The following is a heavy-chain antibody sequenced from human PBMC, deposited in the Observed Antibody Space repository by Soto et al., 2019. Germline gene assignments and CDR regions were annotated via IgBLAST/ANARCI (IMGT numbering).Heavy chain of an antibody. CDR2: IYHSGST. CDR1: GGSISSSNW. V-gene: IGHV4-4*02. Sequence: QVQLQESGPGLVKPSGTLSLTCAVSGGSISSSNWWSWVRQPPGKGLEWIGEIYHSGSTNYNPSLKSRVTISVDKSKSQFSLKLSSVTAADTAVYYCARHHRLAVAGKPLWWYFDLWGRGTLVTVSS. CDR3: ARHHRLAVAGKPLWWYFDL. D-gene: IGHD6-19*01. J-gene: IGHJ2*01.